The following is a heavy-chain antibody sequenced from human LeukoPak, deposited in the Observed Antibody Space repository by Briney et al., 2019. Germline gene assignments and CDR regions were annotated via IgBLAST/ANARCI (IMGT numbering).Heavy chain of an antibody. Sequence: PGRSLRLSCAASGFTFSSYGMHWVRQAPGKGLEWVAVISYDGSNKYYADSVKGRFTISRDNSKNTLYLQMNSLRAEDTAVYYCAKDHYDSSGHYWSGTSSEVEGFDYWGQGTLVTVSS. CDR1: GFTFSSYG. V-gene: IGHV3-30*18. CDR3: AKDHYDSSGHYWSGTSSEVEGFDY. D-gene: IGHD3-22*01. J-gene: IGHJ4*02. CDR2: ISYDGSNK.